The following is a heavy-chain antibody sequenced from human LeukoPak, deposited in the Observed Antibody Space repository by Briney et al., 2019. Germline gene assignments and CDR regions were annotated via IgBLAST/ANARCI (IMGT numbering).Heavy chain of an antibody. CDR2: IYYSGST. Sequence: TSETLSLTCTVSGGSISSYYWSWIRQPPGKGLEWIGYIYYSGSTNYNPSLKSRVTISVDTSKNQFSLKLSSVTAADTAVYYCVRYYDSSGPYPNWFDPWGQGTLVTVSS. CDR3: VRYYDSSGPYPNWFDP. J-gene: IGHJ5*02. V-gene: IGHV4-59*12. CDR1: GGSISSYY. D-gene: IGHD3-22*01.